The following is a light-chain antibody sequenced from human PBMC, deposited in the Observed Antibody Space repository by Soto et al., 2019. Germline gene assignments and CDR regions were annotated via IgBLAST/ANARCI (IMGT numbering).Light chain of an antibody. V-gene: IGKV3D-15*01. CDR3: QQYNTWPPPSES. J-gene: IGKJ3*01. CDR2: GAS. Sequence: EIVMTQSPATLSVSQGERVTLSCRASQTVSNSLAWYQQKPGQAPRLLIYGASTRATGIPARFSGRGSGTEFTLTISSLQSEDFAVYYCQQYNTWPPPSESVGPGTKVDIK. CDR1: QTVSNS.